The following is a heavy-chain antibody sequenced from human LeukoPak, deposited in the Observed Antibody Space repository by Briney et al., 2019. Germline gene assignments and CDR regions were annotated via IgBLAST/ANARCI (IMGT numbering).Heavy chain of an antibody. V-gene: IGHV3-7*01. J-gene: IGHJ4*02. CDR1: GFTFSRYW. Sequence: GGSLRLSCVASGFTFSRYWMTWVRQAPGKGLEWVANIKQDGNEKHYVDSVEGRFTISRDNAKNSLYLQMNGLRAEDTAVYYCARDQGVAVAGTGFDYWGQGTLVTVSS. D-gene: IGHD6-19*01. CDR2: IKQDGNEK. CDR3: ARDQGVAVAGTGFDY.